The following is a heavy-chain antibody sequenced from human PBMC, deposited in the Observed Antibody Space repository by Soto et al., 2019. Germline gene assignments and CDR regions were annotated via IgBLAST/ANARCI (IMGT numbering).Heavy chain of an antibody. J-gene: IGHJ4*02. CDR3: ARRVATTIFGVVTSVYFDY. V-gene: IGHV4-39*01. Sequence: QLQLQESGPGLVKPSETLSLTCTVSGGSISSSSYYWGWIRQPPGKGLEWIGSIYYSGSTYYNPSLKSRVTISVDTSKNQFSLKLSSVTAADTAVYYCARRVATTIFGVVTSVYFDYWGQGTLVTVSS. CDR1: GGSISSSSYY. D-gene: IGHD3-3*01. CDR2: IYYSGST.